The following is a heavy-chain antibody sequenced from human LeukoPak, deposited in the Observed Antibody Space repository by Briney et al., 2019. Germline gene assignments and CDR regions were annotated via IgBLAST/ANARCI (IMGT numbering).Heavy chain of an antibody. CDR1: GYTFTSYG. D-gene: IGHD6-19*01. CDR2: ISAYNGNT. Sequence: GASVKVSCKASGYTFTSYGISWVRQAPGQGLEWMGWISAYNGNTNYAQKLQGRVTMTTDTSTSTAYRELRSLRSDDTAVYYCARGSRAAVAGHPLYDYWGQGTLVTVSS. J-gene: IGHJ4*02. CDR3: ARGSRAAVAGHPLYDY. V-gene: IGHV1-18*01.